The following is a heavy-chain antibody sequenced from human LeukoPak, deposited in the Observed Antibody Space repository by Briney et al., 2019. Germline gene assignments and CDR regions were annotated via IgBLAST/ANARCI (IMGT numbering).Heavy chain of an antibody. J-gene: IGHJ4*02. CDR2: IWYDGSNK. CDR1: GFTFSSYG. Sequence: GGSLRLSCAASGFTFSSYGMHWVRQAPGKGLEWVAVIWYDGSNKYYADSVKGRFTISRDNSKNTLYLQMNSLRAEGTAVYYCAKVDSLSIAAAGSFDYWGQGTLVTVSS. V-gene: IGHV3-33*06. CDR3: AKVDSLSIAAAGSFDY. D-gene: IGHD6-13*01.